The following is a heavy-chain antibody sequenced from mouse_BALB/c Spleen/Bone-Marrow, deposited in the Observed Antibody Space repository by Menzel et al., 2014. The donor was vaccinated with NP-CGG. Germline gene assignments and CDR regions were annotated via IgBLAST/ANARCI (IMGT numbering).Heavy chain of an antibody. J-gene: IGHJ4*01. Sequence: EVQLPESGAELVKPGASVKLSCTASGFNIKDNYMHWVKQRPEQGLEWIGRIDPANGNTKYDPKFQGKATITADTSSNTAYLQLSSLTSEDTAVYYCARWEYYAMDYWGQGTSVTVSS. D-gene: IGHD4-1*01. CDR1: GFNIKDNY. CDR2: IDPANGNT. CDR3: ARWEYYAMDY. V-gene: IGHV14-3*02.